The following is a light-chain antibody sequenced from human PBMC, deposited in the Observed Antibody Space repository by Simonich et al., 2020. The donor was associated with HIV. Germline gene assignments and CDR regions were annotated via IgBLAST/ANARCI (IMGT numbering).Light chain of an antibody. Sequence: DIVMTQTPLSLSVTPGQPASISCKSSQSLLHSDGKTYFYWYLQKPGQSPQLLIYEVSSRFSGVPDRFSGSGSGTDFTLTISSLQAEDVAVYYCQQYYSTRRTFGQGTKVEIK. J-gene: IGKJ1*01. CDR1: QSLLHSDGKTY. V-gene: IGKV2-29*02. CDR3: QQYYSTRRT. CDR2: EVS.